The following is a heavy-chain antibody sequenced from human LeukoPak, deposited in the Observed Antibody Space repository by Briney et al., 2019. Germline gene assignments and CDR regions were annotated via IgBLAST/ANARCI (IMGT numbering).Heavy chain of an antibody. CDR1: GGSLHEYK. Sequence: LGNPSPPPPGSGGSLHEYKLKLIPEPPGEGLEMIGRIYSNGSPNHNPSLKRQITMSVDTSKNQFSLQLTSVTAADTAVYYCARGSGSYYHPFDYWGQGALVTVSS. J-gene: IGHJ4*02. CDR2: IYSNGSP. CDR3: ARGSGSYYHPFDY. D-gene: IGHD1-26*01. V-gene: IGHV4-4*07.